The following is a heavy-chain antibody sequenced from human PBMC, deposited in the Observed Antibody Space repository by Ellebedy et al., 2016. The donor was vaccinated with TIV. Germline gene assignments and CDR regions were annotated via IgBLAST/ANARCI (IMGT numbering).Heavy chain of an antibody. V-gene: IGHV1-46*01. CDR3: ARDNRGKQSGSYRSYGMDV. J-gene: IGHJ6*02. Sequence: ASVKVSXXASGYTFTSYYMHWVRQAPGQGLEWMGIINPSGGSTSYAQKFQGRVTMTRDTSTSTVYMELSSLRSEDTAVYYCARDNRGKQSGSYRSYGMDVWGQGTTVTVSS. CDR2: INPSGGST. D-gene: IGHD1-26*01. CDR1: GYTFTSYY.